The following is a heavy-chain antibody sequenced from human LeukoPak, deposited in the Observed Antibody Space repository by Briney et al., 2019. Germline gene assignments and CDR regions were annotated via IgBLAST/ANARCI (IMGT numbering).Heavy chain of an antibody. D-gene: IGHD2-2*01. V-gene: IGHV4-59*01. Sequence: SETLSLTCTVSGGSISSYYWSWIRQPPGKGLEWIGYIYYSGSTNYNPSLKSRVTISVDTSKNQFSLKLSSVTAADTAVYYCARDSNDGWFDPWGQGTLVTVSS. CDR1: GGSISSYY. J-gene: IGHJ5*02. CDR2: IYYSGST. CDR3: ARDSNDGWFDP.